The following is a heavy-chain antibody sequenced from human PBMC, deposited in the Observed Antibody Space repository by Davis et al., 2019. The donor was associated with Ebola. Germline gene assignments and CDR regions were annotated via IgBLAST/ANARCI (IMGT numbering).Heavy chain of an antibody. V-gene: IGHV1-46*01. CDR1: GFTFTTYY. CDR3: ASGPWVYTTRRGLTLDN. J-gene: IGHJ4*02. CDR2: ISARGDST. Sequence: ASVTVSCKASGFTFTTYYLHWVRQAPGQGLDWMGLISARGDSTSYAQKFQDRVTMSADKSTSTVYMELSSLRSGDTAVYYCASGPWVYTTRRGLTLDNWGQGTQVTVSS. D-gene: IGHD2-8*01.